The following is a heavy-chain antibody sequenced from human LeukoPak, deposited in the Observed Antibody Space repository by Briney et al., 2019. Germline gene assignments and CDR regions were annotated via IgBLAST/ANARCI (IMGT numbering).Heavy chain of an antibody. V-gene: IGHV4-59*01. CDR2: IYYSGST. J-gene: IGHJ3*02. CDR3: ARDHPLVAPGAFDI. D-gene: IGHD2-2*01. CDR1: GGSISSYY. Sequence: PSETLSLTCTVSGGSISSYYWSWIRQPPGKGLEWIGYIYYSGSTNYNPSLKSRVTISVDTSKNQFSLKLSSVTAADTAVYYCARDHPLVAPGAFDIWGQGTMVTVSS.